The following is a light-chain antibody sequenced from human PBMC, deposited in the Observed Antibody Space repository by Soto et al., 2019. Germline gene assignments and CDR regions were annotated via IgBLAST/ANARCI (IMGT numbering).Light chain of an antibody. CDR1: QSVTTNY. CDR2: GTS. J-gene: IGKJ2*03. Sequence: EIVLTQSPGTLSLSLGERATLSCRASQSVTTNYFAWYQQKPGQAPRLLIYGTSNRATGIPDRFSGSGSGTDFNLTISRLEPEDFAVYYCQQYGNSPRYSFGQGTKVEIK. CDR3: QQYGNSPRYS. V-gene: IGKV3-20*01.